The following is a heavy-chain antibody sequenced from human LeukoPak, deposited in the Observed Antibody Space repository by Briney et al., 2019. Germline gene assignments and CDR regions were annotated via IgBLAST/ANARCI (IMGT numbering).Heavy chain of an antibody. CDR3: ARDGPPYDFWSGYYENYYYYYMDV. D-gene: IGHD3-3*01. Sequence: SETLSLTCTVSGGSISSGSYYWSWIRQPAGKGLEWIGRIYTSGSTNYNPSLKSRVTISVDTSKNQFSLKLSSVTAADTAVYYCARDGPPYDFWSGYYENYYYYYMDVWGKGTTVTVSS. CDR2: IYTSGST. V-gene: IGHV4-61*02. J-gene: IGHJ6*03. CDR1: GGSISSGSYY.